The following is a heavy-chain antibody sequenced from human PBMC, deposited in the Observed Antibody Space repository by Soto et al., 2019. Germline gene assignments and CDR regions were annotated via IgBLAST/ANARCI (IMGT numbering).Heavy chain of an antibody. J-gene: IGHJ6*02. Sequence: QVQLVQSGAEVKKPGASVKVSCKASGYTFTSYGISWVRQAPGQGLEWMGWISAYNGNTNYAQKLQGRVTMTTDTSTSTAYMELRSLRADDTAVYYCARPVVVVAATLYYYCGMDVWGQGTTVTVSS. CDR2: ISAYNGNT. CDR1: GYTFTSYG. CDR3: ARPVVVVAATLYYYCGMDV. D-gene: IGHD2-15*01. V-gene: IGHV1-18*01.